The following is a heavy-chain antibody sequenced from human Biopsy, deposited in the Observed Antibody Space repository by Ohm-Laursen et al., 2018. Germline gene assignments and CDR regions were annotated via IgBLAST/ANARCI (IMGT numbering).Heavy chain of an antibody. D-gene: IGHD3-22*01. CDR1: GFTFSSYW. V-gene: IGHV3-74*01. J-gene: IGHJ4*02. CDR2: IYSDGSST. CDR3: AKDQGYYYDRSVYYYFDY. Sequence: GSLRLSCTASGFTFSSYWMHWVRQAPGKGLVWVSRIYSDGSSTSYADSMKGRFTISRDNAKNTLYPQMNSLRAEDTAVYYCAKDQGYYYDRSVYYYFDYWGQGTLVTVSS.